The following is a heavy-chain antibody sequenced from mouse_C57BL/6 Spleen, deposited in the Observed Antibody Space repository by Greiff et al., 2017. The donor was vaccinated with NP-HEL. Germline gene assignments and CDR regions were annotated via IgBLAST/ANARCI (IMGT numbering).Heavy chain of an antibody. CDR1: GYTFTSYD. J-gene: IGHJ4*01. CDR2: IYPRDGST. D-gene: IGHD1-1*01. CDR3: ARGYGPYYYAMDY. V-gene: IGHV1-85*01. Sequence: VQLQQSGPELVKPGASVKLSCKASGYTFTSYDINWVKQRPGQGLEWIGWIYPRDGSTKYNEKFKGKATLTVDTSSSTAYMELHSLTSEDSAVYFCARGYGPYYYAMDYWGQGTSVTVSS.